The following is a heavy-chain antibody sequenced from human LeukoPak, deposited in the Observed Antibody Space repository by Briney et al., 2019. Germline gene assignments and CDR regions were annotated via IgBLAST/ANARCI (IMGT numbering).Heavy chain of an antibody. CDR2: IYHSGST. Sequence: PSETLSLTCAVSGYSISSGYYWGWIRQPPGKGLEWIGSIYHSGSTYYNPSLKSRVTISVDTSKHQFSLKLSSVTAADTAVYYCARHESGYDSSGYYDFDYWGQGTLVTVSS. V-gene: IGHV4-38-2*01. D-gene: IGHD3-22*01. CDR1: GYSISSGYY. J-gene: IGHJ4*02. CDR3: ARHESGYDSSGYYDFDY.